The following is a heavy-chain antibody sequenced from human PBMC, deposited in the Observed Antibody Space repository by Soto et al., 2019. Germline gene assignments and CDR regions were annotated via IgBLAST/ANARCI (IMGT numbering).Heavy chain of an antibody. Sequence: SETLSLTCAVAGGSISSGGYSWSWIRQPPGKGLEWIGYIYHSGSTYYNPSLKSRVTISVDRSKNQFSLKLSSVTAADTAVYYCARVVDYYGSGSYIDYWGQGTLVTVSS. J-gene: IGHJ4*02. D-gene: IGHD3-10*01. V-gene: IGHV4-30-2*01. CDR2: IYHSGST. CDR1: GGSISSGGYS. CDR3: ARVVDYYGSGSYIDY.